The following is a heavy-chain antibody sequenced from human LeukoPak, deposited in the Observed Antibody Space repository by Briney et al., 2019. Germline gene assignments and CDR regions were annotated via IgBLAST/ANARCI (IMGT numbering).Heavy chain of an antibody. Sequence: SETLSLTCSVSGGSISSYYWSWTRQPPGNGLEWLGYIYYSGSTNYNPSLKSRVTISVDTSKNQFSLKLSSVTAADTAVYYCARGVVAAAGRTFDFWGQGTLVTVSS. CDR1: GGSISSYY. CDR3: ARGVVAAAGRTFDF. J-gene: IGHJ4*02. V-gene: IGHV4-59*01. CDR2: IYYSGST. D-gene: IGHD6-13*01.